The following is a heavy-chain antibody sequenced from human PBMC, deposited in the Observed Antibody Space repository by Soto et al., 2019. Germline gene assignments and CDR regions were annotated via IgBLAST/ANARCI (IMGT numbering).Heavy chain of an antibody. D-gene: IGHD4-17*01. CDR2: ISYDGRNR. CDR3: ASVYHFHAVTTFDY. V-gene: IGHV3-30-3*01. J-gene: IGHJ4*02. Sequence: QVQLVESGGGVVQPGRSLRLSCAASGFTFGDYAMHWVRHAPGKGLEWVALISYDGRNRFYADSLKGRFTISRDNSKSTLYLQMNSLRADDTAGYSCASVYHFHAVTTFDYWGLGTLVTVSS. CDR1: GFTFGDYA.